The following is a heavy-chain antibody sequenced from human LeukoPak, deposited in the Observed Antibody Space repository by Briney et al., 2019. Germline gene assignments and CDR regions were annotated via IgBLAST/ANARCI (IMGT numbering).Heavy chain of an antibody. J-gene: IGHJ6*02. D-gene: IGHD6-19*01. V-gene: IGHV3-33*01. CDR2: IWYDGGNK. Sequence: GRSLRLSCAASGFTFSSYGMHWVRQAPGKGLEWVAVIWYDGGNKYYADSVKGRFTISRDNSKNTLYLQMNSLRAEDTAVYYCARGLTGIAVAGTRYYYYGMDVWGQGTTVTVSS. CDR1: GFTFSSYG. CDR3: ARGLTGIAVAGTRYYYYGMDV.